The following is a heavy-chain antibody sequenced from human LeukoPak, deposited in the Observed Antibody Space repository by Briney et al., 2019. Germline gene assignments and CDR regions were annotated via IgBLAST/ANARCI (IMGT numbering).Heavy chain of an antibody. CDR2: INHSGST. Sequence: PSETLSLTCAVYGGSFRNYYWSWIRQPPGKELEWIGEINHSGSTKYNPSLKSRVTISVDRSKNQFSLKLSSVTAADTAVYYCARGPDFYDSSGYYPIWGQGTLVTVSS. CDR3: ARGPDFYDSSGYYPI. J-gene: IGHJ4*02. CDR1: GGSFRNYY. D-gene: IGHD3-22*01. V-gene: IGHV4-34*01.